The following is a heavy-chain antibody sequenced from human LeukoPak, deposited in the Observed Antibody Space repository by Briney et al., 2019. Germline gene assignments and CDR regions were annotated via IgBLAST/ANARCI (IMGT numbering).Heavy chain of an antibody. J-gene: IGHJ4*02. CDR1: GAPINNYY. Sequence: SETLSLTCTVSGAPINNYYWSWIRQPAGKGLEWIGRVYTSGSTNYNPSFRSRVTMSVDKSKNQLSLKLTSVTAADTAVYCCAGRDYWGQGTLVTVSS. CDR3: AGRDY. V-gene: IGHV4-4*07. CDR2: VYTSGST.